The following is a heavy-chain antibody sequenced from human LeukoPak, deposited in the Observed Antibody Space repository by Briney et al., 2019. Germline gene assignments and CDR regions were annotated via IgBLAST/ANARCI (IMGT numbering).Heavy chain of an antibody. J-gene: IGHJ4*02. V-gene: IGHV4-59*01. CDR3: ARDVLAYCGGDCYSGYFDY. D-gene: IGHD2-21*02. CDR2: IYYSGST. Sequence: SETLSLACTVAGGSISSYYWSWIRQPPGKRLEWIGYIYYSGSTNYNPSLKSRVTISVDTSKNQFSLKLSSVTAADTAVYYSARDVLAYCGGDCYSGYFDYWGQGTLVTVSS. CDR1: GGSISSYY.